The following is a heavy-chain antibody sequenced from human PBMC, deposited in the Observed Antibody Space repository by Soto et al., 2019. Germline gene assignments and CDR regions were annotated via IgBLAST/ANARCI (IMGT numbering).Heavy chain of an antibody. CDR3: AKGIIMGQRLFDP. CDR1: GFTFSSYG. D-gene: IGHD6-25*01. Sequence: GGSLRLSCEASGFTFSSYGMHWVRQAPGKGLGWVAGISSHARNNYYADCVKGRFTISRDNSSGTVYLQMNSLRAEDTAVYYCAKGIIMGQRLFDPWGRGTLVTVSS. V-gene: IGHV3-30*18. CDR2: ISSHARNN. J-gene: IGHJ5*02.